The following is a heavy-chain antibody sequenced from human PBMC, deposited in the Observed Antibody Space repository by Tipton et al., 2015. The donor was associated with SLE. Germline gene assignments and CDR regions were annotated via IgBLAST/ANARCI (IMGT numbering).Heavy chain of an antibody. D-gene: IGHD2-15*01. V-gene: IGHV5-51*03. Sequence: QLVQSGAEVKKPGESLKISCKGSGYSFTGYWIAWVRQMSGKGLEWMGIIYPGDSDTRYSPSFQGQVTISADKSISTAYLQWSSLKASDTAMYYCARPSDSSYCSGGSCYWDGFDIWGQGTMVTVSS. CDR2: IYPGDSDT. CDR3: ARPSDSSYCSGGSCYWDGFDI. CDR1: GYSFTGYW. J-gene: IGHJ3*02.